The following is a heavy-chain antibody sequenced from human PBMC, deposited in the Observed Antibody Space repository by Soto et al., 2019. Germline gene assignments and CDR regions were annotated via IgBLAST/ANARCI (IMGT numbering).Heavy chain of an antibody. CDR2: ISSSSSYI. Sequence: TGGSLRLSCAASGFTFGSYSMNWVRQAPGKGLEWVSSISSSSSYIYYADSVKGRFTISRDTAKNSLYLQMNSLRAEDTAVYYCASQAVAVTYYYYGMDVWGQGTTVTVSS. CDR1: GFTFGSYS. CDR3: ASQAVAVTYYYYGMDV. D-gene: IGHD6-19*01. J-gene: IGHJ6*02. V-gene: IGHV3-21*01.